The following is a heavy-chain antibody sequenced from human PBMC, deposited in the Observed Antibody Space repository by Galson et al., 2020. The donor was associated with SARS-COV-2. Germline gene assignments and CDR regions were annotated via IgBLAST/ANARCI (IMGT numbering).Heavy chain of an antibody. V-gene: IGHV3-53*01. D-gene: IGHD3-22*01. CDR1: GFTVTNTY. CDR2: IYSGGST. J-gene: IGHJ4*02. CDR3: ARGVVGGGDYLDD. Sequence: GGSLRLSCAASGFTVTNTYMIWVRQAPGKGLEWVSVIYSGGSTYYADSVKGRFTISRDKSKNTLNLQMNGLTAEDTAVYYCARGVVGGGDYLDDWGQGTPVTVSS.